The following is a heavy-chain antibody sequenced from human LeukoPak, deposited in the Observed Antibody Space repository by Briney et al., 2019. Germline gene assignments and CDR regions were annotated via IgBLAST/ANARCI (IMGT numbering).Heavy chain of an antibody. D-gene: IGHD5-24*01. CDR2: FDPEDGET. Sequence: ASVKVSCKVSGYTLTELSMHWVRQAPGKGLEWMGGFDPEDGETIYAQKFQGRVTMTEDTSTDTAYMELGSLRSEDTAVYYCATATARRDGYNYVPYYYYGMDVWGQGTTVTVSS. CDR1: GYTLTELS. J-gene: IGHJ6*02. V-gene: IGHV1-24*01. CDR3: ATATARRDGYNYVPYYYYGMDV.